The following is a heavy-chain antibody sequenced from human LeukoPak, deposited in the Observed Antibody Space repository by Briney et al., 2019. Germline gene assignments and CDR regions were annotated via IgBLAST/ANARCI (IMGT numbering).Heavy chain of an antibody. D-gene: IGHD3-3*01. CDR2: ISYDGSNK. Sequence: GGSLRLSCAASGFTFSSYAMHWVRQAPGKGLEWVAVISYDGSNKYYADSVKGRFTISRDNSKNTLYLQMNSLRAEDTAVYYCARGSYYDFWSGYYGADVAENWGQGTVVTVSS. J-gene: IGHJ4*02. CDR3: ARGSYYDFWSGYYGADVAEN. CDR1: GFTFSSYA. V-gene: IGHV3-30-3*01.